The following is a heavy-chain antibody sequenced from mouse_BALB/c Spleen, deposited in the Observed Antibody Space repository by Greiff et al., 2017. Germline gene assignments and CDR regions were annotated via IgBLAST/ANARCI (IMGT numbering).Heavy chain of an antibody. CDR1: GFSLTSYG. Sequence: QVQLQQSGPGLVAPSQSLSITCTVSGFSLTSYGVHWVRQPPGKGLEWLGVIWAGGSTNYNSALMSRLSISKDNSKSQVFLKMNSLQTDDTAMYYCASPSIYYGYGGYAMDYWGQGTSVTVSS. CDR2: IWAGGST. V-gene: IGHV2-9*02. D-gene: IGHD2-2*01. J-gene: IGHJ4*01. CDR3: ASPSIYYGYGGYAMDY.